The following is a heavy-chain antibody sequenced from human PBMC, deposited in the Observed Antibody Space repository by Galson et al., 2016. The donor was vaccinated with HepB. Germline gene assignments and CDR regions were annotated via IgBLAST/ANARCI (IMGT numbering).Heavy chain of an antibody. V-gene: IGHV3-74*01. D-gene: IGHD3-10*01. Sequence: SLRLSCAVSGFIFRNHQMHWIRQVPGKGLMWVARIEGDGTSPIYAPSVKGRFTISSDSAENTVYLQVNSLRAEDTAVYYCARNQPLDWFGELPRRHFDNWGQGSLVTVSS. CDR2: IEGDGTSP. CDR3: ARNQPLDWFGELPRRHFDN. J-gene: IGHJ4*02. CDR1: GFIFRNHQ.